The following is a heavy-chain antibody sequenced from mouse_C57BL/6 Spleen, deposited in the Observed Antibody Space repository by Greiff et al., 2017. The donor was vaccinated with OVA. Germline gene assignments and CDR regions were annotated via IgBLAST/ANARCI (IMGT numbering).Heavy chain of an antibody. CDR1: GYTFTSYW. CDR3: ARVTTVVATHFDY. D-gene: IGHD1-1*01. CDR2: IHPNSGST. J-gene: IGHJ2*01. V-gene: IGHV1-64*01. Sequence: QVQLQQPGAELVKPGASVKLSCKASGYTFTSYWMHWVKQRPGQGLEWIGMIHPNSGSTNYNEKFKSKATLTVDKSSSTAYMQLSSPTSEDSAVYYCARVTTVVATHFDYWGQGTTLTVSS.